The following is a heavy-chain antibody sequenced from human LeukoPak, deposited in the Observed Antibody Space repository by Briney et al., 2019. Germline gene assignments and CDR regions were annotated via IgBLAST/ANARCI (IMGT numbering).Heavy chain of an antibody. Sequence: GGSLRLSCAASGFTFSDYYMSWIRQAPGKGLEWVSYISSSGSTIYYADSVKGRFTISRDNAKNSLYLQMNSLRAEDTAVYYCARRYSPSIEYYFDYWGQGTLVTVSS. V-gene: IGHV3-11*01. CDR3: ARRYSPSIEYYFDY. D-gene: IGHD2-15*01. J-gene: IGHJ4*02. CDR1: GFTFSDYY. CDR2: ISSSGSTI.